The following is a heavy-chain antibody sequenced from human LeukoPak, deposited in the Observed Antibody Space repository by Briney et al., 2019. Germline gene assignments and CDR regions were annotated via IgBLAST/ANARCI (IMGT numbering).Heavy chain of an antibody. Sequence: GASVKVSCKVSGYTLTELSMHWVRQAPGKGLEWMGGFDPEDGETIYAQKFQGRVTMTEDTSTDTAYMELSSLRSEDTAVYYCAGDPNSSSWPKAAYYYYYGMDVWGQGTTVTVSS. CDR3: AGDPNSSSWPKAAYYYYYGMDV. D-gene: IGHD6-13*01. J-gene: IGHJ6*02. CDR2: FDPEDGET. CDR1: GYTLTELS. V-gene: IGHV1-24*01.